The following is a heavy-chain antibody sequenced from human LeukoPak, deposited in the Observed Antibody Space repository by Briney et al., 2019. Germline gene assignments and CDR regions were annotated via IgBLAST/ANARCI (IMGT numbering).Heavy chain of an antibody. CDR2: INHSGST. CDR1: GGSFSGYY. CDR3: ARGGSRPYYYYGMDV. V-gene: IGHV4-34*01. Sequence: KPSETLFLTCAVYGGSFSGYYWSWIRQPPGKGLEWIGEINHSGSTNYNPSLKSRVTISVDTSKNQFSLKLSSVTAADTAVYYCARGGSRPYYYYGMDVWGQGTTVTVSS. J-gene: IGHJ6*02.